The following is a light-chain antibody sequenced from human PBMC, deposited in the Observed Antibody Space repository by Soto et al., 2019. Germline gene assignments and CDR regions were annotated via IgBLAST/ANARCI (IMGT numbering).Light chain of an antibody. V-gene: IGKV3-20*01. Sequence: VLTQSPGTLSLSPGERATLSCRASQSISANYFAWYQQKPGQAPRLLIYGASTRATGIPDRFSGSGSGTDFTLTISRLEPEDFAVYFCQQYDSSPPITFGQGTQLEIK. CDR2: GAS. J-gene: IGKJ5*01. CDR1: QSISANY. CDR3: QQYDSSPPIT.